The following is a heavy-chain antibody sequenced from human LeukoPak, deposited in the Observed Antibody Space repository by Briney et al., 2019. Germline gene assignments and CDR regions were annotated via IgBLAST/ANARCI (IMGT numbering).Heavy chain of an antibody. CDR1: GGSISSYY. D-gene: IGHD3-22*01. CDR2: IYYSGST. Sequence: SETLSLTCTVSGGSISSYYWSWIRQPPGKGLEWIGYIYYSGSTNYNPSLKSRVAISVDTSKNQFSLKLSSVTAADTAVYYCARLEHYYDSVRFDPWGQGTLVTVSS. J-gene: IGHJ5*02. CDR3: ARLEHYYDSVRFDP. V-gene: IGHV4-59*08.